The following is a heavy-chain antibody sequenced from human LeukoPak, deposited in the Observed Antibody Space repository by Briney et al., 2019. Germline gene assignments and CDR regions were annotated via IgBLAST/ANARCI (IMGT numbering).Heavy chain of an antibody. CDR2: IIPIFGTA. CDR3: ARVSIAVAGTHHFDY. D-gene: IGHD6-13*01. V-gene: IGHV1-69*13. CDR1: GGTFSSYA. Sequence: SVKVSCKASGGTFSSYAISWVRQAPGQGLEWMGGIIPIFGTANYAQKFQGRVTITADESTSTAYMELSSLRSEDTAVYYCARVSIAVAGTHHFDYWGQGTLVTVSS. J-gene: IGHJ4*02.